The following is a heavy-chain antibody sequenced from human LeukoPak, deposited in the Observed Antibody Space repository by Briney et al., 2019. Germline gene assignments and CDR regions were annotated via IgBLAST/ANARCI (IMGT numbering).Heavy chain of an antibody. CDR1: GDSISSGDYY. CDR2: IYTSGST. CDR3: ARDSSGWERGFDP. Sequence: SETLSLTCTVSGDSISSGDYYWSWIRQPAGKGLEWIGRIYTSGSTNYNPSLKSRVTISVDTSKNQFSLKLSSVTAADTAVYYCARDSSGWERGFDPWGQGTLVTVSS. D-gene: IGHD6-19*01. V-gene: IGHV4-61*02. J-gene: IGHJ5*02.